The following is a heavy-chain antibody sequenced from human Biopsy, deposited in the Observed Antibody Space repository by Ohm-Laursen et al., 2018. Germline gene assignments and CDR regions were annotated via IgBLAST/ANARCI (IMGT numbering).Heavy chain of an antibody. J-gene: IGHJ5*01. CDR3: ARDASQGFDS. CDR1: GFTFNNYW. V-gene: IGHV3-74*01. Sequence: GSLRLSCTASGFTFNNYWMHWVRQAPGKGLVWVSRSNTDGSHTNYADSVKGRFTTSTDNAKNTLYLYMSSLTVEDTAVYFCARDASQGFDSWGQGTRVTVSS. CDR2: SNTDGSHT.